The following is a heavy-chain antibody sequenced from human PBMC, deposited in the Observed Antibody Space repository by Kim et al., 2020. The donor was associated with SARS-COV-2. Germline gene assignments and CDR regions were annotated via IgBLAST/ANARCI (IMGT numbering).Heavy chain of an antibody. V-gene: IGHV1-69*04. J-gene: IGHJ3*01. CDR2: IIPILGKT. CDR1: GGTFSSYG. D-gene: IGHD6-25*01. Sequence: SVKVSCKASGGTFSSYGITWVRQAPGQGLEWLGRIIPILGKTDYAQRFQGRVTITAEKSATIGYMELSSLRSEDTAVYYCARRYSSDWQDENAVDVWGQGTMVTVSS. CDR3: ARRYSSDWQDENAVDV.